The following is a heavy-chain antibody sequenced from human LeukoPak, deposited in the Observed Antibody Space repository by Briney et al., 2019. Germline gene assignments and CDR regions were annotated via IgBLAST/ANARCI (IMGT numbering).Heavy chain of an antibody. CDR2: IIPILGIA. Sequence: SVKVSCKASGGTFSSYAISWVRQAPGQGLEWMGRIIPILGIANYAQKFQGRVTITADKSTSTAYMELSSLRSEDTAVYYCARDRHDYGDPGPYAFDIWGQGTMVTVSS. J-gene: IGHJ3*02. V-gene: IGHV1-69*04. CDR1: GGTFSSYA. D-gene: IGHD4-17*01. CDR3: ARDRHDYGDPGPYAFDI.